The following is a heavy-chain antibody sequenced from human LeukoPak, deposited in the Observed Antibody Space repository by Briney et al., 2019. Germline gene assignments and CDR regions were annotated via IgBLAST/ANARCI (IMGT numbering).Heavy chain of an antibody. CDR1: GFTVSSNY. CDR2: IYSGGIT. V-gene: IGHV3-53*01. CDR3: ARGLGYCSGGSCYNLDP. J-gene: IGHJ5*02. Sequence: PGGSLRLSCVASGFTVSSNYMSWVRQAPGKGLEWVSVIYSGGITYYADSVKGRFTISRDNSKNTVYLQMNSLRAEDTAVYYCARGLGYCSGGSCYNLDPWGQGTLVTVSS. D-gene: IGHD2-15*01.